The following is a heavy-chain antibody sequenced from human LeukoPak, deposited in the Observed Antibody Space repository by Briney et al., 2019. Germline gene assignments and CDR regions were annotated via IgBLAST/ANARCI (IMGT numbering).Heavy chain of an antibody. J-gene: IGHJ6*02. V-gene: IGHV1-18*01. CDR2: ISAYKGNT. D-gene: IGHD2-15*01. CDR1: GYTFTSNG. Sequence: ASVKVSCKASGYTFTSNGTSWVRQPPGQGLRWMGWISAYKGNTNYAQKLQGRVTMTTDTSTSTAYMELRSLRSDDTAVYYCARLGYCSGGSCAYYYYGMDVWGQGTTVTVSS. CDR3: ARLGYCSGGSCAYYYYGMDV.